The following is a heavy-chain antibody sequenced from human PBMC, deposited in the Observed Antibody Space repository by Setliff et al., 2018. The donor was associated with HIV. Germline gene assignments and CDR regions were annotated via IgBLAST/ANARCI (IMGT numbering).Heavy chain of an antibody. V-gene: IGHV4-4*07. Sequence: ETLSLTCTVSGGSISSYYWSWIRQPAGKGLEWIGRIYTSGSTNYNPSLKSRVTMSLDTSRDQFSLNLRSVTAADTAVYFCARLIHTGLLYFDFWGLGTLVTVSS. CDR3: ARLIHTGLLYFDF. CDR2: IYTSGST. J-gene: IGHJ4*02. CDR1: GGSISSYY. D-gene: IGHD2-8*02.